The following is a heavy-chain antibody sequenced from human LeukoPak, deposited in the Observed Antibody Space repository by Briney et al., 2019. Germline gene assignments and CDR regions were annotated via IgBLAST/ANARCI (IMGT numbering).Heavy chain of an antibody. CDR2: ISSSSSYI. Sequence: GGSLRLSCAASGFTFSSYSMNWVRQAPGKGLKWVSSISSSSSYIYYADSVKGRFTISRDNAKNSLYLQMNSLRAEDTAVCYCARYIVVVPAAKYGMDVWGKGTTVTVSS. CDR3: ARYIVVVPAAKYGMDV. CDR1: GFTFSSYS. D-gene: IGHD2-2*01. V-gene: IGHV3-21*01. J-gene: IGHJ6*04.